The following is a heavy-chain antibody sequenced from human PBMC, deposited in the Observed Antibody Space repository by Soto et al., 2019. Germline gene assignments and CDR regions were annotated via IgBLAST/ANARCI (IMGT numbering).Heavy chain of an antibody. J-gene: IGHJ5*02. Sequence: EVQLLESGGGLVQPGGSLRLSCAASGFTFSSYAMSWVRQAPGKGLEWVSLIRGDSITTYYADSVKGRFTISRDNSKNTLYLQINSLRAEDTAIYYCARKAIPVGGNTWFDPWGQGTLVTVSS. D-gene: IGHD6-13*01. CDR3: ARKAIPVGGNTWFDP. CDR1: GFTFSSYA. CDR2: IRGDSITT. V-gene: IGHV3-23*01.